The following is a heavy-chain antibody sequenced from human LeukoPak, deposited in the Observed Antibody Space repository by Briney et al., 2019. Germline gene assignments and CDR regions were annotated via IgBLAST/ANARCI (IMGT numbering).Heavy chain of an antibody. CDR1: GYTFTSYG. J-gene: IGHJ4*02. CDR3: ARGARGYSYGYIEVYYFDY. V-gene: IGHV1-18*01. D-gene: IGHD5-18*01. CDR2: ISAYNGNT. Sequence: ASEKVSCKASGYTFTSYGISWVRQAPGQGLEWMGWISAYNGNTNYAQKLQGRVTMTTDTSTSTAYMELRSLRSDDTAVYYCARGARGYSYGYIEVYYFDYWGQGTLVTVSS.